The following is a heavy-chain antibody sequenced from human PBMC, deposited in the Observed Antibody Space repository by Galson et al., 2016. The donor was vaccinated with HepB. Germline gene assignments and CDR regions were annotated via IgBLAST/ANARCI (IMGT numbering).Heavy chain of an antibody. CDR3: ARIMITFGEIIAPSYFDY. V-gene: IGHV3-53*01. J-gene: IGHJ4*02. D-gene: IGHD3-16*01. CDR2: IYSSGTT. Sequence: SLRLSCAASGLTVRSDYMSWVRQSPGKGLEWVSVIYSSGTTYYADSVRGRFTISRDISKNTLYLQMNSLRAEDTAVHYCARIMITFGEIIAPSYFDYWGQGTLVTVSS. CDR1: GLTVRSDY.